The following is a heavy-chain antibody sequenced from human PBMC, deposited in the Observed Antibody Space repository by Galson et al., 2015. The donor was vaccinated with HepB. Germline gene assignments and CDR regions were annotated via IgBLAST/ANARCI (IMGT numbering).Heavy chain of an antibody. V-gene: IGHV1-69*02. D-gene: IGHD1-1*01. CDR1: GGTFSSYT. CDR3: ARGYNWNDWHWFDP. Sequence: SVKVSCKASGGTFSSYTISWVRQAPGQGLEWVGRIIPILGIANYAQKFQGRVTITADKSTSTAYMELSSLRSEDTAVYYCARGYNWNDWHWFDPWGQGTLVTVSS. CDR2: IIPILGIA. J-gene: IGHJ5*02.